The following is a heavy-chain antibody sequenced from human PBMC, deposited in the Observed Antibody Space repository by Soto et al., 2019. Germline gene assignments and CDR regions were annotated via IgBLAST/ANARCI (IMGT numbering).Heavy chain of an antibody. Sequence: SETLSLTCTVSGGSVSSYYWSWIRQSPGKGLEWIGYIYYSGSTKYKPSLKSRVTISVDTSKNQFSLKLTSATAADTAVYYCARLSNGTYSLYYFDYWGLGDLVTVSS. CDR2: IYYSGST. CDR3: ARLSNGTYSLYYFDY. V-gene: IGHV4-59*08. J-gene: IGHJ4*02. CDR1: GGSVSSYY. D-gene: IGHD5-18*01.